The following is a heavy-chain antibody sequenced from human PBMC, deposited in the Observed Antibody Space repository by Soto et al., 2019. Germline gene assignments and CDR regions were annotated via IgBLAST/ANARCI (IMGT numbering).Heavy chain of an antibody. J-gene: IGHJ4*02. Sequence: PXESLKISHKLSGYSFPSFWLAWVRQMPGKGLEWLGSIYPRDYETRYSPSFQGQVTISADNSISTAYLQWSSLKASDTATYYCPRQHPLDSNGWHTWGQGTQVTVSS. V-gene: IGHV5-51*01. CDR1: GYSFPSFW. D-gene: IGHD6-25*01. CDR2: IYPRDYET. CDR3: PRQHPLDSNGWHT.